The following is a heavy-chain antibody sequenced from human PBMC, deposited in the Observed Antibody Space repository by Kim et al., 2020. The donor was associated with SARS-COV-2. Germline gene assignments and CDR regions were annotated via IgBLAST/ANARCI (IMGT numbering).Heavy chain of an antibody. CDR3: ARGNFGSGSYYTGGYFD. V-gene: IGHV3-30*04. J-gene: IGHJ4*01. Sequence: GGSLRLSCAASGFTFSSYAMHWVRQAPGKGLEWVAVISYDGSNKYYADSVKGRFTISRDNSKNTLYLQMNSLRAEDTAVYFCARGNFGSGSYYTGGYFD. D-gene: IGHD3-10*01. CDR1: GFTFSSYA. CDR2: ISYDGSNK.